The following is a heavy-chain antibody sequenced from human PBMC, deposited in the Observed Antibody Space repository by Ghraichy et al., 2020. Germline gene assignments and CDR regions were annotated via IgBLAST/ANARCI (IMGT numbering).Heavy chain of an antibody. CDR1: GFTFSSYS. V-gene: IGHV3-48*02. Sequence: LTCAASGFTFSSYSMNWVRQAPGKGLEWVSYISSSSSTIYYADSVKGRFTISRDNAKNSLYLQMNSLRDEDTAVYYCARGYCSGGSCYYGDYNPDFDYWGQGTLVTVSS. J-gene: IGHJ4*02. D-gene: IGHD2-15*01. CDR3: ARGYCSGGSCYYGDYNPDFDY. CDR2: ISSSSSTI.